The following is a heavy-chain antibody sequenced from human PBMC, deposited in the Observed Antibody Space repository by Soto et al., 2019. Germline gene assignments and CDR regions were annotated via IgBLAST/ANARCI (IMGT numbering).Heavy chain of an antibody. CDR3: AIIGEYYDFWSGQDAFDI. CDR1: GFTFSSYG. CDR2: ISYDGSNK. V-gene: IGHV3-30*03. J-gene: IGHJ3*02. Sequence: GGSLRLSCAASGFTFSSYGMHWVRQAPGKGLEWVAVISYDGSNKYYADSVKGRFTISRDNSKNTLYLQMNSLRAEDTAVYYCAIIGEYYDFWSGQDAFDIWGQGTMVTVSS. D-gene: IGHD3-3*01.